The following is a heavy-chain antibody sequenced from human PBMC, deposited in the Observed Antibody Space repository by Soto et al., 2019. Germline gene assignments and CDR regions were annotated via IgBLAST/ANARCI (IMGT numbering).Heavy chain of an antibody. Sequence: SETLSLTCTVSGGSISSYYWSWIRQPPGKGLEWIGYIYYSGSTNYNPSLKSRVTISVDTSKNQFSLKLSSVTAAETAVYYCARGMQSDDFWSGYSDYYYMDVWGKGTTVTVSS. D-gene: IGHD3-3*01. V-gene: IGHV4-59*01. CDR3: ARGMQSDDFWSGYSDYYYMDV. J-gene: IGHJ6*03. CDR2: IYYSGST. CDR1: GGSISSYY.